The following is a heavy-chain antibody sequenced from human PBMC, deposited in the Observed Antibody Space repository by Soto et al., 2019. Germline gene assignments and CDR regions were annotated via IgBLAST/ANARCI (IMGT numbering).Heavy chain of an antibody. CDR2: INVKNGNT. V-gene: IGHV1-18*01. D-gene: IGHD6-19*01. CDR1: GYIFRSYG. J-gene: IGHJ5*02. Sequence: QVQLVQSGGEVKKSGASVKVSCKASGYIFRSYGISWVRQAPGQGLEWMGWINVKNGNTKPVEKFQGRVTMTTDTSTSPAYMALRNLTSDGTAVYYCARGIAVEPTANWFDPWGHGTLVIVSS. CDR3: ARGIAVEPTANWFDP.